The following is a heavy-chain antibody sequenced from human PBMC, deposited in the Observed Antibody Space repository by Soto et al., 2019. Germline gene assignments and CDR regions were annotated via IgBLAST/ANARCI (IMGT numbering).Heavy chain of an antibody. CDR2: IYHRGNT. CDR1: GGSISSGDYY. CDR3: ARDSDTAVLNHYYYGMDV. J-gene: IGHJ6*02. D-gene: IGHD5-18*01. V-gene: IGHV4-30-4*01. Sequence: LSLTCTVSGGSISSGDYYWSWIRQPPGKGLEWIGYIYHRGNTFYNPSLKSQISISVDTSKNQFSLKLRSVTAADTAVYYCARDSDTAVLNHYYYGMDVWGRGTTVTVSS.